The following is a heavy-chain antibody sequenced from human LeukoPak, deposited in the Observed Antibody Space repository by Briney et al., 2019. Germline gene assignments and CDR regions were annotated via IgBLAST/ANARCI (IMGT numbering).Heavy chain of an antibody. CDR1: GYTFNSYY. CDR2: INPSGGST. J-gene: IGHJ4*02. D-gene: IGHD4-17*01. Sequence: GASVKVSCKASGYTFNSYYMHWVRQAPGQGXEWMGIINPSGGSTXXXQKFRGRVTMTRGTSTSTVYMELSSLRSEDTAVYYCARESYGEEDNWGQGTLVTVSS. V-gene: IGHV1-46*02. CDR3: ARESYGEEDN.